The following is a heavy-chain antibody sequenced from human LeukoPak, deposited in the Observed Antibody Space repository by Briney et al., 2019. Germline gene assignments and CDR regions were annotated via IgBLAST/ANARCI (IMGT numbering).Heavy chain of an antibody. CDR1: GGSISSYY. Sequence: SETLSLTCTVSGGSISSYYWSWIRQPPGKGLEWIGYIYYSGSTNYNPSLKSRVTISVDTSKNQFSLKLSSVTAADTAVYYCAREPLVGATTPFDYWGQGTLVTVSS. J-gene: IGHJ4*02. CDR3: AREPLVGATTPFDY. V-gene: IGHV4-59*01. D-gene: IGHD1-26*01. CDR2: IYYSGST.